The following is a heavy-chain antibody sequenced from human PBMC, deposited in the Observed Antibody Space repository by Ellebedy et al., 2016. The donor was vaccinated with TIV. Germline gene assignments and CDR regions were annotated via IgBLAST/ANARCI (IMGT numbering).Heavy chain of an antibody. J-gene: IGHJ4*02. Sequence: AASVKVSCKASGYTFTAYAMTWVRQAPGQGLEWMGWINTGTGNPTYAQDFTGRFVFSLDTSVNTAYLQINSRKAEDTAVYYCARISQFSNDNFWGQGTLVTVSS. CDR1: GYTFTAYA. V-gene: IGHV7-4-1*02. CDR2: INTGTGNP. D-gene: IGHD3-9*01. CDR3: ARISQFSNDNF.